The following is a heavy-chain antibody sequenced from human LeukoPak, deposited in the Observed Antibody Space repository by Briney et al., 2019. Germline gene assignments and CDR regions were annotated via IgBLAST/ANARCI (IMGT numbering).Heavy chain of an antibody. CDR3: ARDKYYGSGNYGKYNWFDP. CDR2: IYTGGST. J-gene: IGHJ5*02. Sequence: SETLSLTCTVSDGSINTYYWSWIRQPAGKGLEWIGHIYTGGSTNYNPSLKSRVTMSLDTSKNQFSLKLSSVTAADTAVYYCARDKYYGSGNYGKYNWFDPWGQGALVTVSS. CDR1: DGSINTYY. V-gene: IGHV4-4*07. D-gene: IGHD3-10*01.